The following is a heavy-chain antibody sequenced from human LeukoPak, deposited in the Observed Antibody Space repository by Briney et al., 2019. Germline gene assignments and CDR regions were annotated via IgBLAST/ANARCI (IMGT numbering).Heavy chain of an antibody. V-gene: IGHV4-59*11. CDR2: FYDSGST. D-gene: IGHD5/OR15-5a*01. Sequence: SETLSLTCTVSGGSISGHYWSWIRQPPGKGLEWIGNFYDSGSTNSNPSLNSRVTISVDTSSNQLSLKLSSVTAADTAVYYCARARGYSVFDYWGQGALVTVSS. J-gene: IGHJ4*02. CDR3: ARARGYSVFDY. CDR1: GGSISGHY.